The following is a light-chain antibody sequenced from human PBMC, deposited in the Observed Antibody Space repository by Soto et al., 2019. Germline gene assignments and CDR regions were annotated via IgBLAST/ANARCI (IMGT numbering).Light chain of an antibody. CDR3: QQYGSSPLT. CDR1: QSVSYNS. Sequence: EIVLTQSPGTLSWTPGDRATLSCRASQSVSYNSIAWYQQKPGQPPRLLIYGVSNKATGIPDRFSGSGSGTDFALTISGLVSEDFAVYYCQQYGSSPLTFGGGTKVEIK. J-gene: IGKJ4*01. V-gene: IGKV3-20*01. CDR2: GVS.